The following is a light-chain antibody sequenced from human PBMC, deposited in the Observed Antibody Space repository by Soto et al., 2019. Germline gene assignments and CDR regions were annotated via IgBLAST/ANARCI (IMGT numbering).Light chain of an antibody. J-gene: IGKJ3*01. Sequence: EIVLTQSPGTLSLSPGERATLSCRASQSVNSNYLAWYQHQPGQAPRLLIFGASYRATGIPDRFSGSGSGTDFTLTISRLEPEDFAVYYCQHYDTAPPEFTFGPGTKVDIK. CDR2: GAS. CDR3: QHYDTAPPEFT. V-gene: IGKV3-20*01. CDR1: QSVNSNY.